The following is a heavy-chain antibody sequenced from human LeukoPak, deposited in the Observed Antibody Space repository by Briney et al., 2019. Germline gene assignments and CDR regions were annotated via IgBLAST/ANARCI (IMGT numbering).Heavy chain of an antibody. CDR1: GYTFTSHE. D-gene: IGHD3-3*01. V-gene: IGHV1-18*01. CDR2: ISAHNGAT. CDR3: ARTNMVFGVDIEENWFDP. J-gene: IGHJ5*02. Sequence: ASVKVSCKTSGYTFTSHETSWVRQAPGQGLVWMGWISAHNGATNYPQKVKGRVLLTTDTSTNTVYMELRNLRSDDTAVYYCARTNMVFGVDIEENWFDPWGQGTLVIVSS.